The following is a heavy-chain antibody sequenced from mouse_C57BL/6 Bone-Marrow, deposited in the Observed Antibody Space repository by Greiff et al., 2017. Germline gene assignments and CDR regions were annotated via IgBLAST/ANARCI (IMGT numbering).Heavy chain of an antibody. D-gene: IGHD2-10*02. V-gene: IGHV14-4*01. Sequence: EVQLQESGAELVRPGASVKLSCTASGFNIKDDYMHWVKQRPEQGLEWIGWIDPENGDTEYASKFQGKATITADTSSNTAYLQLSSLTSEDTAVYSCTAYGNFEFANWGQGTLVTVSA. J-gene: IGHJ3*01. CDR2: IDPENGDT. CDR1: GFNIKDDY. CDR3: TAYGNFEFAN.